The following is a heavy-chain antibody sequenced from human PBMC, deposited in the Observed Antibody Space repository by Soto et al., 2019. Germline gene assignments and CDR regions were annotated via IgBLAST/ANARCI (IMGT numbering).Heavy chain of an antibody. Sequence: GGSLRLSCAASGFTFNDYNMHWVRQTPGKGLEWVSLISWDGGRRYYADSVKGRFTISRDNSKDSLYLQMNSLRTEDTALYYCVKDTEGNYDFWSGSFDYWGQGTLVTVSS. J-gene: IGHJ4*02. D-gene: IGHD3-3*01. V-gene: IGHV3-43*01. CDR2: ISWDGGRR. CDR1: GFTFNDYN. CDR3: VKDTEGNYDFWSGSFDY.